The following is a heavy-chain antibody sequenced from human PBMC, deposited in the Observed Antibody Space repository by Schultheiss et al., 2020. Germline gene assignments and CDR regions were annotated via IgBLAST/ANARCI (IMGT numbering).Heavy chain of an antibody. CDR1: GGSISSYY. J-gene: IGHJ4*02. CDR3: ATLQTGYLHA. Sequence: SATLSLTCSVSGGSISSYYWSWIRQHPGKGLEWIGYIYYSGSTNYNPSLKSRVTISVDTSKNQFSLKLSSVTAADTAVYYCATLQTGYLHAWGQGTLVTVYS. CDR2: IYYSGST. D-gene: IGHD1-14*01. V-gene: IGHV4-59*08.